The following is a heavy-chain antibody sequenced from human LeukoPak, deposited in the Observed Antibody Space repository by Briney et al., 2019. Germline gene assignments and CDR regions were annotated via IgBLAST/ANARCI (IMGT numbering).Heavy chain of an antibody. Sequence: PGRSLRLSCAASGFTFSSCAMHWVRQAPGKGLEWVAVVWFDGNSKSYADSVKGRFTISRDNSNSTLYLQMNSLRAEDTAVYYCARDEPPAYYYGSGSPFDYWGQGALVTVSS. V-gene: IGHV3-33*01. J-gene: IGHJ4*02. CDR2: VWFDGNSK. CDR3: ARDEPPAYYYGSGSPFDY. CDR1: GFTFSSCA. D-gene: IGHD3-10*01.